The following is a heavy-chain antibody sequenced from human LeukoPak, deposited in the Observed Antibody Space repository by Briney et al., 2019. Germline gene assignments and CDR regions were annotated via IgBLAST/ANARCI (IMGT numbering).Heavy chain of an antibody. J-gene: IGHJ3*02. D-gene: IGHD6-19*01. CDR1: GGSISSYY. CDR3: ARDSGYSSGWYLEAFDI. V-gene: IGHV4-59*01. CDR2: IYYSGST. Sequence: SETLSLTCTVSGGSISSYYWSWIRQPPGKGLEWTGYIYYSGSTNYNPSLKSRVTISVDTSKNQFSLKLSSVTAADTAVYYCARDSGYSSGWYLEAFDIWGQGTMVTVSS.